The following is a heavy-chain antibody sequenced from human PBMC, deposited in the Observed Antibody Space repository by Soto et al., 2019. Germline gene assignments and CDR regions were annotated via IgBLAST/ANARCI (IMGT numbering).Heavy chain of an antibody. CDR2: ISGSGGST. V-gene: IGHV3-23*01. D-gene: IGHD4-17*01. Sequence: GGSLRLSCAASGFTFSSYAMSWVRQAPGKGLEWVSAISGSGGSTYYADSVKGRFTISRDNSKNTLYLQMNSLRAEDTAVYYCAKDHDYGGNWVTINPTPEGYFDYWGQGTLVTVSS. CDR1: GFTFSSYA. CDR3: AKDHDYGGNWVTINPTPEGYFDY. J-gene: IGHJ4*02.